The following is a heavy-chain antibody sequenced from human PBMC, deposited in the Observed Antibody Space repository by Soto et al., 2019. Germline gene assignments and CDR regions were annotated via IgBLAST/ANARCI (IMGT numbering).Heavy chain of an antibody. Sequence: SETLSLTCPVSGGSVSNKTYYWSWIRQPPGKRLEWIGYVYYSGTTNYNPSLKSRVTISVDLSKNQFSLRLSSVTTADTALYYCARTTAVPNTLRSRYFFDYWGQGTLVTVSS. V-gene: IGHV4-61*01. CDR1: GGSVSNKTYY. CDR2: VYYSGTT. J-gene: IGHJ4*02. D-gene: IGHD4-17*01. CDR3: ARTTAVPNTLRSRYFFDY.